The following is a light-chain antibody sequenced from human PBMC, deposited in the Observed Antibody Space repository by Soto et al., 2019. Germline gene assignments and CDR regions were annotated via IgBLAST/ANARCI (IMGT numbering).Light chain of an antibody. CDR3: SSYAGSNNPYV. V-gene: IGLV1-51*01. CDR1: NSNIGNNY. J-gene: IGLJ1*01. CDR2: DND. Sequence: QSVLTQPPSVSAAPGQRVTISCSGSNSNIGNNYVSWFQQLPGTAPKLLIIDNDKRPSGIPDRFSGSRSGTSATLGITGLQTGDEADYYCSSYAGSNNPYVFGTGTKLTVL.